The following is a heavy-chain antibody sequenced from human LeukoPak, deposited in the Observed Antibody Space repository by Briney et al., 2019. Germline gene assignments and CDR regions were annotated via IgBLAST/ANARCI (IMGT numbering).Heavy chain of an antibody. V-gene: IGHV3-49*04. CDR1: GFTFSNAW. CDR3: TRNLDLVVVVAAHDY. J-gene: IGHJ4*02. D-gene: IGHD2-15*01. Sequence: GGSLRLSCAASGFTFSNAWMSWVRQAPGKGLEGVGFIRSKVYGGTAEYAASVKGRFTISRDDSKSIAYLQMNSLKTEDTAVYYCTRNLDLVVVVAAHDYWGQGTLVTVSS. CDR2: IRSKVYGGTA.